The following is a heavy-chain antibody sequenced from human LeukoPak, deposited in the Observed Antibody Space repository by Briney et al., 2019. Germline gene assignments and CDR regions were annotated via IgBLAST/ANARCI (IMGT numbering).Heavy chain of an antibody. D-gene: IGHD2-2*02. CDR1: GFTFSSYG. V-gene: IGHV3-30*02. CDR3: AREGSDWGSIVVVPAAIDYYYYCMDV. CDR2: IRYDGSNK. J-gene: IGHJ6*03. Sequence: GGSLRLSCAASGFTFSSYGMHWVRQAPGKGLEWVAFIRYDGSNKYYTDSVKGRFTVSRDNAKNSLYLQMNSLRAEDTAVYYCAREGSDWGSIVVVPAAIDYYYYCMDVWGKGTTVTVSS.